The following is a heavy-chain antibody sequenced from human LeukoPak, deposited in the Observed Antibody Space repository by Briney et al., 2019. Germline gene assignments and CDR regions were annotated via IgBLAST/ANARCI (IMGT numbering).Heavy chain of an antibody. CDR2: INGDGSEI. V-gene: IGHV3-7*03. D-gene: IGHD3-22*01. CDR1: GFTFSMSW. Sequence: GGSLRLSCAASGFTFSMSWMTWVRQAPGKGLEWVASINGDGSEIHYVDSVKGRFTISRDNAKNSLYLQMNSLRAEDTALYYCARDTYDSSGYYYIYYYHYYMDVWGKGTTVTVSS. CDR3: ARDTYDSSGYYYIYYYHYYMDV. J-gene: IGHJ6*03.